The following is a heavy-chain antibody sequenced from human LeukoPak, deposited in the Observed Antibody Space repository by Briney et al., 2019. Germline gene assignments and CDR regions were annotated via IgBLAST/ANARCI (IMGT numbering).Heavy chain of an antibody. CDR2: IVVGSGNT. CDR3: AAGGLVGATPIYGMDV. D-gene: IGHD1-26*01. CDR1: GFTFTSSA. Sequence: ASVKVSCKASGFTFTSSAMQWVRQARGQRLERIGWIVVGSGNTNYAQKFQERVTITRDMSTSTAYMELSSLRSEDTAVYYCAAGGLVGATPIYGMDVWGQGTTVTVSS. J-gene: IGHJ6*02. V-gene: IGHV1-58*02.